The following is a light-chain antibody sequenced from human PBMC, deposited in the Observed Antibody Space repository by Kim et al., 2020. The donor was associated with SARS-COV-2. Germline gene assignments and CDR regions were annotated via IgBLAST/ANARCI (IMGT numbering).Light chain of an antibody. J-gene: IGKJ4*01. V-gene: IGKV1-39*01. CDR3: KQSDSTPLT. Sequence: AAEGDTATLTCPESLSISSYLNWYQQQPGKAPKPLMFAASRLQRGVPSRFTGSGSGTDVTLTISRLQPEDFATYYCKQSDSTPLTFGGGTKVDIK. CDR1: LSISSY. CDR2: AAS.